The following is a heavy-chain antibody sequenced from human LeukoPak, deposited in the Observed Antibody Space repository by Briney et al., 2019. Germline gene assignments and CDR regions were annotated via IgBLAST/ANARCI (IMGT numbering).Heavy chain of an antibody. CDR3: AREGSIGWFDY. CDR2: INPRGGST. CDR1: GYTFSSYY. Sequence: DSVTVSCKASGYTFSSYYMHWVRQAPGQGLVWMGIINPRGGSTSFVQKFQGRVTMTRDTSTSTVYMELSSLRSEDTALYYCAREGSIGWFDYWGQGTLVTVSS. D-gene: IGHD6-19*01. J-gene: IGHJ4*02. V-gene: IGHV1-46*01.